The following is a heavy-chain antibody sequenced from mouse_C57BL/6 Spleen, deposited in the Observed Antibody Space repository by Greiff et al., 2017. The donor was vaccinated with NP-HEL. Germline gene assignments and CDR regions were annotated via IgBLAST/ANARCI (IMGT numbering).Heavy chain of an antibody. CDR3: ARSYYGSTSMDY. D-gene: IGHD1-1*01. V-gene: IGHV1-22*01. J-gene: IGHJ4*01. Sequence: EVQLQQSGPELVKPGASVKMSCKASGYTFTDYSMHWVKQSHGKSLEWIGYINPNNGGTSYNQKFKGKATLTVNKSSSTAYMELRSLTSEDSAVYYCARSYYGSTSMDYWGQGTSVTVSS. CDR2: INPNNGGT. CDR1: GYTFTDYS.